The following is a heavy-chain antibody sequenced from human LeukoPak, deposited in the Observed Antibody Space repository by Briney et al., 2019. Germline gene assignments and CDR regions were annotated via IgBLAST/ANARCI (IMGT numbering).Heavy chain of an antibody. CDR2: ISGSGGST. J-gene: IGHJ4*02. CDR3: APRGLSTVID. Sequence: GGSLRLSCAASGFTFSDPYMSWVRQAPGKGLEWVSAISGSGGSTYYADSVKGRFTISRDNSKNTLYLQMNSLRAEDTAVYYCAPRGLSTVIDWGQGTLVTVSS. CDR1: GFTFSDPY. V-gene: IGHV3-23*01. D-gene: IGHD4-17*01.